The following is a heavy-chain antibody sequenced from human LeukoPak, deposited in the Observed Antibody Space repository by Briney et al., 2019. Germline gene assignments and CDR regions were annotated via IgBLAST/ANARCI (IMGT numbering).Heavy chain of an antibody. Sequence: SETLSLTCTVSGDSIGGRHYYWAWVRQSPGKGLEWIGSVFYSGNTYYNPSLKSRVTISVDTSKNQFSLNFYSVTGAETATYYCARRGITYSTSFFAYWGQGTLVTVSS. D-gene: IGHD6-13*01. J-gene: IGHJ4*02. V-gene: IGHV4-39*01. CDR1: GDSIGGRHYY. CDR3: ARRGITYSTSFFAY. CDR2: VFYSGNT.